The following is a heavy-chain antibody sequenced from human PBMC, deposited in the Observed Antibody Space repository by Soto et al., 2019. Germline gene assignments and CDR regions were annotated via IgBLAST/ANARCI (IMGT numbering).Heavy chain of an antibody. CDR2: IYYSGST. J-gene: IGHJ5*02. CDR1: GGSISSYY. Sequence: LSLTCTVSGGSISSYYWSWIRQPPGKGLEWIGYIYYSGSTNYNPSLKSRVTISVDTSKNQFSLKLSSVTAADTAVYYCARHEYSSSSPWFDPWGQGTLVTVSS. D-gene: IGHD6-6*01. CDR3: ARHEYSSSSPWFDP. V-gene: IGHV4-59*08.